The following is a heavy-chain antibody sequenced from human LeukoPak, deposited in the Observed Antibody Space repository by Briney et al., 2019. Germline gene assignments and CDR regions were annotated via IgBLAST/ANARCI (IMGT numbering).Heavy chain of an antibody. J-gene: IGHJ4*02. Sequence: ETLSLTCTVSGGSISSSSYYWVWIRQPPGEGLEWIGSIYYSGSTYYNPSLKSRVTISVDTSRNQFSLKVSSVTAADTAVYYCARQSGRGDSSDYWGQGTLVTVSS. CDR3: ARQSGRGDSSDY. V-gene: IGHV4-39*01. D-gene: IGHD3-22*01. CDR1: GGSISSSSYY. CDR2: IYYSGST.